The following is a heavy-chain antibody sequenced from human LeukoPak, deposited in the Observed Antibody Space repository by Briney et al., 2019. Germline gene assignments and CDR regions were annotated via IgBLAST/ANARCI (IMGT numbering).Heavy chain of an antibody. CDR3: ASQRGYSYGPDFDY. V-gene: IGHV4-59*04. CDR2: IYYSGST. D-gene: IGHD5-18*01. CDR1: GGSINNYY. Sequence: SSETLSLTCAISGGSINNYYWSWIRQPPGKGLEWIGYIYYSGSTYYNPSLKSRVTISVDTSKNQFSLKLSSVTAADTAVYYCASQRGYSYGPDFDYWGQGTLVTVSS. J-gene: IGHJ4*02.